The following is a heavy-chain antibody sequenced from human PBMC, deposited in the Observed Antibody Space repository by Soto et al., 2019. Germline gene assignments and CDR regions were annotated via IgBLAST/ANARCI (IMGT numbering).Heavy chain of an antibody. CDR2: ISYDGSNK. CDR3: ARPPAPFLLRFLGGAMEV. D-gene: IGHD3-3*01. V-gene: IGHV3-30-3*01. J-gene: IGHJ6*02. Sequence: QVQLVESGGGVVQPGRSLRLSCAASGFTFSSYAMHWVRQAPGKGLEWVAVISYDGSNKYYADSVKGRFTISRDNSKNTLYLQMNSLRAEDTAVYYCARPPAPFLLRFLGGAMEVWGQGTTVTVS. CDR1: GFTFSSYA.